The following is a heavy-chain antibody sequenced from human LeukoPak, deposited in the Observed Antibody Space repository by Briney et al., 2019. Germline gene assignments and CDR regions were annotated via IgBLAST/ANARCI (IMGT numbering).Heavy chain of an antibody. CDR3: TRPLGAMATPDF. V-gene: IGHV3-49*04. D-gene: IGHD3-16*01. J-gene: IGHJ4*02. CDR1: GFIFGDSV. Sequence: GGSLRLSCTGSGFIFGDSVMSWVRQTPGKRLEYIGFIRSKFYGGTAEYAASVKGRFSISRDDSKGIAYLQMSSLKTEDTAVYYCTRPLGAMATPDFWGQGTLVTVSS. CDR2: IRSKFYGGTA.